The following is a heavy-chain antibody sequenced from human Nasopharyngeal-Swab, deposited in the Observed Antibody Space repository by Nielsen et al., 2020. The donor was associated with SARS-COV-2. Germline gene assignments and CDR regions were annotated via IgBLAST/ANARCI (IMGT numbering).Heavy chain of an antibody. CDR1: GFTFSSYS. CDR2: ISSSSSYI. Sequence: GESLKISCAASGFTFSSYSMNWVRQAPGKGLEWVSSISSSSSYIYYADSVKGRFTISRDNAKNSLYLQMNSLRAEDTAVYYCARDGVVLRFLEWSGGYYGMDVWGQGTTVTVSS. J-gene: IGHJ6*02. CDR3: ARDGVVLRFLEWSGGYYGMDV. V-gene: IGHV3-21*01. D-gene: IGHD3-3*01.